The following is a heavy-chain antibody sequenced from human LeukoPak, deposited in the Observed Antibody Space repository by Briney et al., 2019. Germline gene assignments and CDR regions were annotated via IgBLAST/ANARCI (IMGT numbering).Heavy chain of an antibody. Sequence: QAPGQXLEWMGWISAYNGNTNYAQKLQGRVTMTTDTSTSTAYMELRSLRSDDTAVYYCARGAGNPLYWGQGTLVTVSS. V-gene: IGHV1-18*01. CDR3: ARGAGNPLY. J-gene: IGHJ4*02. CDR2: ISAYNGNT.